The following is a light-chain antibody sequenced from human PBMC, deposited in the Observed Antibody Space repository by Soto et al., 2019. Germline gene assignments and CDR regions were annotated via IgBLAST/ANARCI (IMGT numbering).Light chain of an antibody. Sequence: QSALTQPASVSGSPGQSITISCTGASSDVGGFDHVSWYQQHPGKVPRLLIYDVSSRPSGVSDRFSGSKSGNTASLTISGLHAEDDADYYCTSFTTTNTLVFGTGTKVTVL. CDR2: DVS. J-gene: IGLJ1*01. CDR3: TSFTTTNTLV. V-gene: IGLV2-14*03. CDR1: SSDVGGFDH.